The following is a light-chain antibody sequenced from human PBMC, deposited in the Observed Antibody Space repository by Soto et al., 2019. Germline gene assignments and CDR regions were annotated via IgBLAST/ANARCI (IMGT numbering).Light chain of an antibody. V-gene: IGKV1-5*01. CDR2: DAS. Sequence: DIPMTQSPSTLFASVGDRVTITCRASQTISSGLAWYQQKPGKAPKVLIYDASTLESGVPSRFSGSGSGTEFTLTISSLQPDDFATYYCQQYKSYKTFGQGTKVEIK. CDR3: QQYKSYKT. CDR1: QTISSG. J-gene: IGKJ1*01.